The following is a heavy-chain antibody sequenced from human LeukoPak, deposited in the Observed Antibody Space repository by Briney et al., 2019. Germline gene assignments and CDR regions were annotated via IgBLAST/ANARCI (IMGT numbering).Heavy chain of an antibody. CDR3: ARGPRDILTGYLGYGMDV. V-gene: IGHV4-31*03. CDR1: GGSISSGGYY. D-gene: IGHD3-9*01. CDR2: IYYSGST. J-gene: IGHJ6*04. Sequence: SQTLSLTCTVSGGSISSGGYYWSWIRQHPGKGLEWIGYIYYSGSTYYNPSLKSRVTISVDTSKNQFSLKLSSVTAADTAVYYCARGPRDILTGYLGYGMDVCGKGTTVTVSS.